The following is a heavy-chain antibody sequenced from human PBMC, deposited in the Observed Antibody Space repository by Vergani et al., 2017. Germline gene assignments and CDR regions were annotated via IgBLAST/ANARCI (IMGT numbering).Heavy chain of an antibody. CDR2: IWPDDSDT. CDR1: GYYFATTC. CDR3: VTHSAVVDN. J-gene: IGHJ4*02. Sequence: EVHLVQSGAEVRKPGVSLKIPCKTSGYYFATTCIGCVRQTPGKDLEWMGLIWPDDSDTRYSPSFQGQVTISADKSITTAYLQWASRKALDTAIYYCVTHSAVVDNWGQGTLITVSS. D-gene: IGHD4-23*01. V-gene: IGHV5-51*03.